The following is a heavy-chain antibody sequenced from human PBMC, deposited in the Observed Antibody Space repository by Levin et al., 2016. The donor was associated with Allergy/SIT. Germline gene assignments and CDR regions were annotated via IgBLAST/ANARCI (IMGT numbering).Heavy chain of an antibody. CDR1: GGSISSRTYY. J-gene: IGHJ4*02. V-gene: IGHV4-39*07. CDR2: FYSGGST. D-gene: IGHD1-26*01. Sequence: SETLSLTCTVSGGSISSRTYYWGWIRQPPGKGLEWIGSFYSGGSTNYNPSLKSRVTISVDTSKNQFSLKLSSVTAADTAVYYCARGESYYVGHFDYWGQGTLVTVSS. CDR3: ARGESYYVGHFDY.